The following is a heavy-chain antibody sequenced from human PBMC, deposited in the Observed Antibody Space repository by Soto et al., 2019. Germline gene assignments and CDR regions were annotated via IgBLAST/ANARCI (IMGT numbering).Heavy chain of an antibody. Sequence: PSETLSLTCTVSGGSISSFAYYWGWIRQPPGKGLEWIGTVYYNENTYYNPSLKSRVIISVDTAKNQFSLNLRSVTAADTAIYFCARRGRYYGSPGWFDPWGQGTLVTVSS. V-gene: IGHV4-39*01. J-gene: IGHJ5*02. CDR3: ARRGRYYGSPGWFDP. CDR1: GGSISSFAYY. CDR2: VYYNENT. D-gene: IGHD3-10*01.